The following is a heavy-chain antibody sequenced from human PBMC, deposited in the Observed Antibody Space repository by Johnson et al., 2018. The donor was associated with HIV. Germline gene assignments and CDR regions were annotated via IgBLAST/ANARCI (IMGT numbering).Heavy chain of an antibody. V-gene: IGHV3-33*05. CDR2: ISYDGRQK. Sequence: QVQLVESGGGVVQPGGSLRLSCAASGFTFSSYGMHWVRQAPGKGLEWVAVISYDGRQKYHAESVRGRFTISRDNSKNTLYLQMNSLRAEDTAVYYCAKGFTLDSGAFDIWGQGTMVTVSS. CDR1: GFTFSSYG. D-gene: IGHD2-15*01. J-gene: IGHJ3*02. CDR3: AKGFTLDSGAFDI.